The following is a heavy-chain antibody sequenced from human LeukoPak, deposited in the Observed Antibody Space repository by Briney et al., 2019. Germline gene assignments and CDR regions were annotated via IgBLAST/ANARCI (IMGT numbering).Heavy chain of an antibody. Sequence: PGRSLRLSCAASGFTFSSYGMHWVRQAPGKGLEWVSSISSSSSYIYYADSVKGRFTISRDNAKNSLYLQMNSLRAEDTAVYYCAREITANGMDVWGQGTTVTVSS. D-gene: IGHD3-10*01. CDR3: AREITANGMDV. V-gene: IGHV3-21*01. CDR1: GFTFSSYG. J-gene: IGHJ6*02. CDR2: ISSSSSYI.